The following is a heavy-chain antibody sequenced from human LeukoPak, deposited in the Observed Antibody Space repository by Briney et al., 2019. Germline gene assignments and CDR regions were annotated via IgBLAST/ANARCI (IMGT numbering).Heavy chain of an antibody. D-gene: IGHD1-26*01. CDR1: GFTFSSYS. CDR2: ISSSSSSI. J-gene: IGHJ4*02. CDR3: ARDGLYSGAFDY. V-gene: IGHV3-48*01. Sequence: GGSLRLSCAASGFTFSSYSMNWVRQAPGKGLEWVSYISSSSSSIYHADSVKGRFTISRDNAKNSLDLQMNSLTAEDTAVYYCARDGLYSGAFDYWGRGILVTVSS.